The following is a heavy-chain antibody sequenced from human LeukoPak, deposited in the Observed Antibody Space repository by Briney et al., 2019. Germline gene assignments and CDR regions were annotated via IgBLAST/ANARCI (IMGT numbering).Heavy chain of an antibody. V-gene: IGHV1-69*06. Sequence: SVKVSCKASGGTFSSYAISWVRQAPGQGLEWMGGIIPIFGTANYAQKFQGRVTITADKSASTAYMELSSLRSEDTAVYYCARVSGYCSSTSCTSFDYWGQGTLVTVSS. J-gene: IGHJ4*02. D-gene: IGHD2-2*01. CDR3: ARVSGYCSSTSCTSFDY. CDR1: GGTFSSYA. CDR2: IIPIFGTA.